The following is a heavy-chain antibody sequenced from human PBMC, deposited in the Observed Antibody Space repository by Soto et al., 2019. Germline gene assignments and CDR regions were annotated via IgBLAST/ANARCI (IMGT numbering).Heavy chain of an antibody. CDR1: GGSISSYY. CDR2: IYYSGST. V-gene: IGHV4-59*01. D-gene: IGHD3-9*01. Sequence: SETLSLTCTVSGGSISSYYWSWIRQPPGKGLEWIGYIYYSGSTNYNPSLKSRVTISVDTSKNQFSLKLSSVTAADTAVYYCARGRAGYDILTGYFPTWFDPRGQGTLVTVSS. CDR3: ARGRAGYDILTGYFPTWFDP. J-gene: IGHJ5*02.